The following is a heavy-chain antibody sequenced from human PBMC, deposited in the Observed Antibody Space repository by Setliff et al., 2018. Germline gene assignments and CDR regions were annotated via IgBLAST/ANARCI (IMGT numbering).Heavy chain of an antibody. J-gene: IGHJ4*02. D-gene: IGHD6-13*01. CDR3: ALGVLNYFDY. V-gene: IGHV1-46*01. CDR2: FNPSDGRA. CDR1: GHTFVTYY. Sequence: ASVKVSCKPSGHTFVTYYIQWVRQLPDQGLEWLGIFNPSDGRAKYAQKFQGRVTMTTDTSAKTMYMELSNLTFEDTAIYYCALGVLNYFDYWGQGALVTVSS.